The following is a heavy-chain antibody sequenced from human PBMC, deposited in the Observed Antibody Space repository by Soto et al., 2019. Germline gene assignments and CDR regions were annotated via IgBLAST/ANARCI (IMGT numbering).Heavy chain of an antibody. CDR1: GFTFSSYG. CDR2: ISYDGSNK. D-gene: IGHD5-12*01. J-gene: IGHJ6*02. V-gene: IGHV3-30*18. Sequence: QVQLVESGGGVVQPGRSLRLSCAASGFTFSSYGMHWVRQAPGKGLEWVAVISYDGSNKYYADSVKGRFTISRDNSKNTVYLQMNSLRAEDTAVYYCAKVMDSGYADYYYGMDVWGQGTTVTVSS. CDR3: AKVMDSGYADYYYGMDV.